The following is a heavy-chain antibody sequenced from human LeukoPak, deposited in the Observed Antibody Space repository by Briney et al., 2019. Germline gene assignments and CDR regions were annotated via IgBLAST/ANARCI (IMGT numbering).Heavy chain of an antibody. CDR2: ISHHVNVK. V-gene: IGHV3-30-3*01. J-gene: IGHJ4*02. Sequence: VGALRLSLAASGFDFQKHFIHLVRQVPGKGLEWVAVISHHVNVKFYPSSVKGRLTISRDNSAKTVYLHMNSLRTEDAAVYYCVREGYYDSGSSPTFSFDHWGQGTVVTVSS. CDR1: GFDFQKHF. D-gene: IGHD3-10*01. CDR3: VREGYYDSGSSPTFSFDH.